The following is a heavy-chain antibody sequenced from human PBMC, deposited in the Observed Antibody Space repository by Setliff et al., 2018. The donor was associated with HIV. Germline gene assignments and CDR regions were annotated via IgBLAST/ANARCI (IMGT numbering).Heavy chain of an antibody. Sequence: ASVKVSCKSSGYNFNVFYLHWVRQAPGQGLEWVAWINPSTGDTHYAQKFQGRVAVTRDTSVATAYMELSSLTSGDTAVYHCARDYFPHSRRNFGSGDYFHFWGQGSRVTVSS. CDR3: ARDYFPHSRRNFGSGDYFHF. J-gene: IGHJ4*02. D-gene: IGHD3-10*01. V-gene: IGHV1-2*02. CDR2: INPSTGDT. CDR1: GYNFNVFY.